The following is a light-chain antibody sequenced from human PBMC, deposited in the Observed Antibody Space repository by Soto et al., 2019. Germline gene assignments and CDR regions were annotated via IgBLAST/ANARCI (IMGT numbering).Light chain of an antibody. Sequence: EIVLTQSPATLSLSTGERATLSCRASQTVTSYLAWYQQKPGQAPRLLISDASNRATGIPARFSGSGSGTDFTLTISNLEPEDFAVYYCQQRSNWPLTFGGGTKVEIK. CDR2: DAS. J-gene: IGKJ4*01. V-gene: IGKV3-11*01. CDR3: QQRSNWPLT. CDR1: QTVTSY.